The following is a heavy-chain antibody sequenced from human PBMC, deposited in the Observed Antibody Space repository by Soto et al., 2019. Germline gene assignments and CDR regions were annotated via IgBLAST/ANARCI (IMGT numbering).Heavy chain of an antibody. V-gene: IGHV1-3*05. CDR1: GYTFTSHA. Sequence: QVQLVQSGAEEKKPGASVKVSCKASGYTFTSHAMHWVRQAPGQRLEWLGWINAGKGNTKYSQKFQGRLNIKTDTSASTAYIELSSLRSEATAVYYCARDVTAAAGTSLFDPWGQGTLVTVSS. J-gene: IGHJ5*02. CDR3: ARDVTAAAGTSLFDP. D-gene: IGHD6-13*01. CDR2: INAGKGNT.